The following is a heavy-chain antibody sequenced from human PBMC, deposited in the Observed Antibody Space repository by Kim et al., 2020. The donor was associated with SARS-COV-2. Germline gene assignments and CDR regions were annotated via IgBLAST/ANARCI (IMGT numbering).Heavy chain of an antibody. CDR3: AREQWLYAFDI. J-gene: IGHJ3*02. CDR2: IYPGDSHT. Sequence: GESLKISCKGSGYSFTSYWIGWVRQMPGKGLEWMGIIYPGDSHTRYGPSFQGQVTISDDKSISTAYLQWSSLKAPDTAMYYCAREQWLYAFDIWGQGTMVTVSS. CDR1: GYSFTSYW. V-gene: IGHV5-51*01. D-gene: IGHD6-19*01.